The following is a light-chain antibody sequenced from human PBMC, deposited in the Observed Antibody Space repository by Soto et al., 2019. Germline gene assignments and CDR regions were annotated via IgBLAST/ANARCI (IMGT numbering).Light chain of an antibody. CDR1: QSVSSTY. J-gene: IGKJ4*01. V-gene: IGKV3-15*01. Sequence: EIVLTQSPGTLSLSPGERATLSCRASQSVSSTYLIWYQQKPGQAPRLLIYGASSRATGVPARFSGSRSGPEFTLTINSLQSEDFAIYYCQPYNNWPLTFGGGTKVDIK. CDR3: QPYNNWPLT. CDR2: GAS.